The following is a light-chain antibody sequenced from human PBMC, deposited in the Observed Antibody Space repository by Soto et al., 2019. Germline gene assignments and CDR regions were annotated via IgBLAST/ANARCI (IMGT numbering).Light chain of an antibody. CDR2: GAS. J-gene: IGKJ5*01. CDR1: QSVSSN. CDR3: PQYNNWQIT. Sequence: EIVMTQSPATLSVSPGERATLSCRASQSVSSNLAWYQQKPGQAPRLLIYGASTRATGIPARFSGSGSGTEFTLTISSLQSEDFAVYYCPQYNNWQITFGQGTRLEIK. V-gene: IGKV3-15*01.